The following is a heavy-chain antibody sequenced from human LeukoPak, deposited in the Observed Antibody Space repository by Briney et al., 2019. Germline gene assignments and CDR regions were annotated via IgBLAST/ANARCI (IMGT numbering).Heavy chain of an antibody. J-gene: IGHJ4*02. Sequence: SETLSLTCTVSGASISSSSYYWGWIRQPPGKGLDWIGSIYYSGSTYYNPSLKSRVTISVDTSKNQFSLKLSSVTAADTAVYYCARHYHYGSGRHIPFDYWGQGTLVTVSS. CDR2: IYYSGST. D-gene: IGHD3-10*01. CDR3: ARHYHYGSGRHIPFDY. CDR1: GASISSSSYY. V-gene: IGHV4-39*01.